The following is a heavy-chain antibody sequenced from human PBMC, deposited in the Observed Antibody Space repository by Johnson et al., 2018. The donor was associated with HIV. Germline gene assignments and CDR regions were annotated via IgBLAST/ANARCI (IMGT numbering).Heavy chain of an antibody. J-gene: IGHJ3*02. Sequence: QVQLVESGGGVVQPGRSLRLSCAASGFTFSSYGMHLVRQAPGKGLEWVAVIWYDGSNKYYADSVKGRFTISRDNSKNTLYLQMNSLKTEDTAVYYCTTDTERGYSYTRWAFDIWGQGTVVTVSS. CDR1: GFTFSSYG. V-gene: IGHV3-33*01. D-gene: IGHD5-18*01. CDR3: TTDTERGYSYTRWAFDI. CDR2: IWYDGSNK.